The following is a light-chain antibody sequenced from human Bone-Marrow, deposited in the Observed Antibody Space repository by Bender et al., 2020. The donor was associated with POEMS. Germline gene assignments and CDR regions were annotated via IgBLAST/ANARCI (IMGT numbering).Light chain of an antibody. CDR1: SSDVGGYNY. CDR2: DVS. J-gene: IGLJ3*02. CDR3: CSYTSRTIWV. V-gene: IGLV2-14*03. Sequence: QSALTQPASVSGSPGQSITISCTGTSSDVGGYNYVSWYQQHPGKAPKLVIYDVSNRPSGISNRFSGSKSVNTASLTISGLQAEDEADYYCCSYTSRTIWVFGGGTKLTVL.